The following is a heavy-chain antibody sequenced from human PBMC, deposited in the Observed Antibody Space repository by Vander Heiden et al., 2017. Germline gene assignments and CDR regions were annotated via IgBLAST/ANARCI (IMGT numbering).Heavy chain of an antibody. V-gene: IGHV3-23*01. J-gene: IGHJ4*02. CDR1: GFTFRSYA. CDR2: ISGSGIST. Sequence: EVQLLESGGGLVQPGGSLRLSCTDSGFTFRSYAMSWVRLAPGKGLEWVSTISGSGISTYYADSVKGRFAISRDNSNNTLYLQMNSLRVEDTAIYYCARDMRGGGPGTLVTVSS. D-gene: IGHD2-2*01. CDR3: ARDMRG.